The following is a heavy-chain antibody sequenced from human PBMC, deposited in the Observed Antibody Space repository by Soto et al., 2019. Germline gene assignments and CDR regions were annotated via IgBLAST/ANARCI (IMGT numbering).Heavy chain of an antibody. J-gene: IGHJ5*02. CDR3: ARRQNWNNLFDT. CDR2: SYYSGST. Sequence: PSETLSLTCTVSGGSITNNYWSWIRQSPGKGLEWIGCSYYSGSTSYNPSLRSRVTISIDTSKTQFSLRLRSVTAADTVVYYCARRQNWNNLFDTWGQGTLVTVSS. CDR1: GGSITNNY. V-gene: IGHV4-59*08. D-gene: IGHD1-1*01.